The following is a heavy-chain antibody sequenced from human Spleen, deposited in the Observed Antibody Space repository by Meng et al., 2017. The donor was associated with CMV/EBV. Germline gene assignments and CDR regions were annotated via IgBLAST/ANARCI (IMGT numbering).Heavy chain of an antibody. Sequence: SETLSLTCSVSGGSVTIGHYYWSWIRQPPGKGLQWIGYIYYSGSTTYSPSLRSRVTISSDTSKNQFSLKMTSVTAADTAVYYCARDWGSDNWTAVGFWGQGTLVTVSS. D-gene: IGHD1-20*01. CDR2: IYYSGST. CDR1: GGSVTIGHYY. CDR3: ARDWGSDNWTAVGF. J-gene: IGHJ4*02. V-gene: IGHV4-61*01.